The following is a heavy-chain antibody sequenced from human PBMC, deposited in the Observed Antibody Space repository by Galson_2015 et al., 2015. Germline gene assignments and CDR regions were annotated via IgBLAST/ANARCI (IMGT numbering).Heavy chain of an antibody. CDR3: ARRTAAVTPWDREKGLDN. Sequence: SLRLSCAASGFKFSSYSMTWLRQAPGKGLECISYIHSSGRTIYYADSVLGRFTIARDNAKNSLYLQMNSLRHDDTAVYFCARRTAAVTPWDREKGLDNWGQGTLVTVSP. V-gene: IGHV3-48*02. CDR1: GFKFSSYS. D-gene: IGHD4-23*01. J-gene: IGHJ4*02. CDR2: IHSSGRTI.